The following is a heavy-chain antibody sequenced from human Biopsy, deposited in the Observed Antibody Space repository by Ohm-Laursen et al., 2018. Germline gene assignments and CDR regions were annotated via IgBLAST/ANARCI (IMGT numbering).Heavy chain of an antibody. J-gene: IGHJ4*02. CDR2: INHSGST. CDR3: ARGRLRAVARFDY. D-gene: IGHD6-19*01. V-gene: IGHV4-34*01. Sequence: TLSLTCAVYGGSFSGYYWSLIRQPPGKGLEWIGEINHSGSTNYNPSLKSRVTISVDTSKNQFSLKLSSVTAADTAVYYCARGRLRAVARFDYWGQGTLVTVSS. CDR1: GGSFSGYY.